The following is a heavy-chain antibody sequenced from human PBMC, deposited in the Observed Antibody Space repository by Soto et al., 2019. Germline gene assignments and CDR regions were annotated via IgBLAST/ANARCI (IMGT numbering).Heavy chain of an antibody. Sequence: QVQLMESGGGVVQPGKSLRLSCVASGFTFQNHAMYWIRQAPGKGLEWVALIAYDGRTKYSDAVRGRFAVSRDNSKSTQYLQMNSLRPEDTAVYYCATSTSVTLESWGQGALVIVSS. CDR1: GFTFQNHA. J-gene: IGHJ4*02. V-gene: IGHV3-30*09. D-gene: IGHD4-4*01. CDR2: IAYDGRTK. CDR3: ATSTSVTLES.